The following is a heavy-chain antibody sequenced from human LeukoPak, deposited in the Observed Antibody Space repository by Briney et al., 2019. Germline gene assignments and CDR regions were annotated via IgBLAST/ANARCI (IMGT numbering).Heavy chain of an antibody. J-gene: IGHJ6*02. CDR3: ARDRKQQLDVYYYYGMDV. Sequence: ASVKVSCKASGYTFNNYAMHWVRQVSGQRLEWMGWINTDTGHTEYSQKFQGRVTITRDTSASTGYMELNNLRSEDTAVYYCARDRKQQLDVYYYYGMDVWGQGTTVTVSS. CDR2: INTDTGHT. CDR1: GYTFNNYA. D-gene: IGHD6-13*01. V-gene: IGHV1-3*04.